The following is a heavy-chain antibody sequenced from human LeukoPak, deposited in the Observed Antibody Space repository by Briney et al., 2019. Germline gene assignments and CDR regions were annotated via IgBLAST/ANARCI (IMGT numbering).Heavy chain of an antibody. CDR2: ISHSGST. CDR3: ARGGLRYSYVP. V-gene: IGHV4-34*01. D-gene: IGHD5-18*01. J-gene: IGHJ5*02. Sequence: SETLSLTCAVYGGSLNNNYWSWIRQPPRKGLEWVGEISHSGSTHYNPSLESRVTISIDTSKSQFFLNLTSITAADTAVYYCARGGLRYSYVPWGQGTLVTVSS. CDR1: GGSLNNNY.